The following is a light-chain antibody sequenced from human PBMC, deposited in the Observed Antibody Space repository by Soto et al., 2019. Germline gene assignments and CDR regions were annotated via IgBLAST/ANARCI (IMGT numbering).Light chain of an antibody. CDR1: SSNIGSNY. CDR2: RNN. CDR3: AAWDDSLSGPV. Sequence: QSVLTQPSSASGTPGQRVTISCSGSSSNIGSNYVYWYQQLPGTAPKLLIYRNNQRPSGVPDRFSGSKSGTSASLAISGLRSEDEADYYCAAWDDSLSGPVFGGGTK. J-gene: IGLJ3*02. V-gene: IGLV1-47*01.